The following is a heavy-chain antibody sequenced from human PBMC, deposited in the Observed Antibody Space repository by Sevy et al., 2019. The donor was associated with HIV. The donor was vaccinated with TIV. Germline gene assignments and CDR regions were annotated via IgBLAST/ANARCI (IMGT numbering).Heavy chain of an antibody. D-gene: IGHD3-3*01. CDR2: INPSGGST. CDR3: ARDHTVIGRNYYGAFDI. Sequence: ASVKVSCKASGYTFSSHYMHWVRQAPGQGLEWMGIINPSGGSTSYAQKFQGRVTMTRDTSTSTVYMELSSLRSEDTAVYYCARDHTVIGRNYYGAFDIWGHGTMVTVSS. V-gene: IGHV1-46*01. J-gene: IGHJ3*02. CDR1: GYTFSSHY.